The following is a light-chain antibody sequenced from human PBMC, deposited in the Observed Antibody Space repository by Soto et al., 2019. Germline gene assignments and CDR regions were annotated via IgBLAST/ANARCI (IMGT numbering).Light chain of an antibody. CDR2: SNN. CDR1: SSNIGSNT. J-gene: IGLJ1*01. Sequence: QSVLNQPPSASGTPGQRVTISCSGSSSNIGSNTVNWYQQLPGTAPKLLIYSNNQRPSGVPDRFSGSKSGTSASLAISGPQSEDEADYYCAAWDDSLNGSYVFGTGTKVTVL. CDR3: AAWDDSLNGSYV. V-gene: IGLV1-44*01.